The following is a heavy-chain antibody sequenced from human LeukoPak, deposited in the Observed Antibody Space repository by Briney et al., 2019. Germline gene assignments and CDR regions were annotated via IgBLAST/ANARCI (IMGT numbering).Heavy chain of an antibody. CDR2: IYYSGST. D-gene: IGHD3-3*01. CDR3: ARVPFWSGYPGYYYGMDV. CDR1: GGSISSSNW. J-gene: IGHJ6*02. V-gene: IGHV4-30-4*01. Sequence: SETLSLTCAVSGGSISSSNWWSWIRQPPGKGLEWIGYIYYSGSTYYNPSLKSRVTISVDTSKNQFSLKLTSVTAADTAVYYCARVPFWSGYPGYYYGMDVWGQGTTVTVSS.